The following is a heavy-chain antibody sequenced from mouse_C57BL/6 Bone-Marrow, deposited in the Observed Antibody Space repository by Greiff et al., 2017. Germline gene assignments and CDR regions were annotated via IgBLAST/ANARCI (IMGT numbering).Heavy chain of an antibody. J-gene: IGHJ2*01. D-gene: IGHD1-1*01. CDR3: ARDYYGSSWYFDY. V-gene: IGHV1-26*01. CDR1: GYTFTDYY. CDR2: INPKNGGT. Sequence: EVQLQQSGPELVKPGASVKISCKASGYTFTDYYMNWVKQSHGKSLEWIGDINPKNGGTSYNQTLKGKATLTVDKSSSTAYMERLSLTSEDSAVYYCARDYYGSSWYFDYWGQGTILTVSS.